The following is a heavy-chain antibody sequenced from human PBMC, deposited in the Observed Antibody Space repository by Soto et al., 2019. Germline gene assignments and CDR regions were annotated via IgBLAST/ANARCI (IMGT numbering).Heavy chain of an antibody. CDR3: ARGLGYCSSTSCNTLVAAWFDP. CDR1: GYSFTSYW. Sequence: GESLKISCKGSGYSFTSYWIGWVRQMPGKGLEGMGIIYPGDSETRYSPSFQGQVTISADKSISTAYLQWSSMKASDTAMYYCARGLGYCSSTSCNTLVAAWFDPWGQGTLVTVSS. D-gene: IGHD2-2*02. V-gene: IGHV5-51*01. CDR2: IYPGDSET. J-gene: IGHJ5*02.